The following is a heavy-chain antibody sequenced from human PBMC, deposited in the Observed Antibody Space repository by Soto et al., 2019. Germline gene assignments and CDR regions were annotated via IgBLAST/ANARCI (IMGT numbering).Heavy chain of an antibody. V-gene: IGHV3-15*07. CDR1: GFTFSNAW. Sequence: GGSLRLSCAASGFTFSNAWMNWVRQAPGKGLEWVGRIKSKTDGGTTDYAAPVKGRFTISRDDSKNTLYLQMNSLKTEDTAVYYCTTERGDPPAQYFDYWGQGTLVTVSS. J-gene: IGHJ4*02. D-gene: IGHD2-21*02. CDR3: TTERGDPPAQYFDY. CDR2: IKSKTDGGTT.